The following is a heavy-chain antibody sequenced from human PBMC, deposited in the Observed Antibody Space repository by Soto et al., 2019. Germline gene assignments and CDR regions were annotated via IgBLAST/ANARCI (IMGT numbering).Heavy chain of an antibody. Sequence: GGSLRLSCAASGFTFSSYAMSWVRQAPGKGLEWVSAISGSGGSTYYADSVKGRFTISRDNSKNTRYLQMNSLRAEDTAVYYCAKAHESVRRITIVGVDAIYFDYWGQGTLVTVSS. D-gene: IGHD3-3*01. V-gene: IGHV3-23*01. CDR2: ISGSGGST. J-gene: IGHJ4*02. CDR1: GFTFSSYA. CDR3: AKAHESVRRITIVGVDAIYFDY.